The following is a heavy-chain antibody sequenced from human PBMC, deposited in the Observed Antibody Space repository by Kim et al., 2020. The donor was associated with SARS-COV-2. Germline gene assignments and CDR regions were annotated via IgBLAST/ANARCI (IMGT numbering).Heavy chain of an antibody. V-gene: IGHV4-61*01. CDR3: ARGNIVVVPAAIDY. CDR1: GGSVSSGSYY. J-gene: IGHJ4*02. D-gene: IGHD2-2*01. CDR2: IYYSGST. Sequence: SETLSLTCTVSGGSVSSGSYYWSWIRQPPGKGLEWIGYIYYSGSTNYNPSLKSRVTISVDTSKNQFSLKLSSVTAADTAVYYCARGNIVVVPAAIDYWGQGTLVTVSS.